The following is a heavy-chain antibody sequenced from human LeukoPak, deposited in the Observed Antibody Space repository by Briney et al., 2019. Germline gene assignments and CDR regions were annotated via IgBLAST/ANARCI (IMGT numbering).Heavy chain of an antibody. V-gene: IGHV4-59*01. D-gene: IGHD3-22*01. CDR3: ARDSYYYDSSGYSHFDY. Sequence: PSETLSLTCTVSGGSISSYYWSWIRQPPGKGLEWIGYIYYSGSTNYNPSLKSRVTISVDTSKNQFSLKLSSVTAADTAVYYCARDSYYYDSSGYSHFDYWGQGTLVTVPS. CDR1: GGSISSYY. J-gene: IGHJ4*02. CDR2: IYYSGST.